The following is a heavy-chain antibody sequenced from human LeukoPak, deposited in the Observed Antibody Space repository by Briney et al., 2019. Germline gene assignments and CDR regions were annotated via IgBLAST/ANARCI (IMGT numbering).Heavy chain of an antibody. V-gene: IGHV1-69*13. J-gene: IGHJ6*02. D-gene: IGHD5-18*01. Sequence: SVKVSCKASGYTFNTYGINWVRQAPGQGLEWMGGIIPIFGTANYAQKFQGRVTITADESTSTAYMELCSLRSEDTAVYYCARYGGHSYGYEVYYGMDVWGQGTTVTVSS. CDR1: GYTFNTYG. CDR3: ARYGGHSYGYEVYYGMDV. CDR2: IIPIFGTA.